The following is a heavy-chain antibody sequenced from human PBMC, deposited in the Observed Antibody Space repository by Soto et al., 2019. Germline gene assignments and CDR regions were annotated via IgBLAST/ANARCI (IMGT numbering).Heavy chain of an antibody. CDR1: GFTISSNA. CDR3: AKDKPGTTSFDY. Sequence: PGGSLRLSCAASGFTISSNAMYWVRQAPGKGLEWVSAIRDRGDTTHYADSVKGRFTISRDTSKNTLYLQLNALRADDTAVYYCAKDKPGTTSFDYWGQGTLVTVSS. V-gene: IGHV3-23*01. D-gene: IGHD1-1*01. J-gene: IGHJ4*02. CDR2: IRDRGDTT.